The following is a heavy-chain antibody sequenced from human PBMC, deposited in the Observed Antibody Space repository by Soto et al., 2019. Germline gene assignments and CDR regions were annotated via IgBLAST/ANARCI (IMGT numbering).Heavy chain of an antibody. CDR1: GGSISSGDYY. D-gene: IGHD3-22*01. J-gene: IGHJ4*02. CDR2: IYYSGST. Sequence: SETLSLTCTVSGGSISSGDYYWSWIRQPPGKGLEWIWYIYYSGSTNYNPSLKSRVTISVDTSKNQFSLKLSSVTAADTAVYYCATQFYDSSGYLAFSTSRGSYFDYWGQGTLVTVSS. CDR3: ATQFYDSSGYLAFSTSRGSYFDY. V-gene: IGHV4-61*08.